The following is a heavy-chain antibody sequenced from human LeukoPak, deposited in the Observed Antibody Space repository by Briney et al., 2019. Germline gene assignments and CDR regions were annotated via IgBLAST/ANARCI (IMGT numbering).Heavy chain of an antibody. CDR3: AKEVLNRLIEVY. V-gene: IGHV3-30*02. CDR1: GFTFSSFG. D-gene: IGHD2/OR15-2a*01. CDR2: IQYDGSNK. J-gene: IGHJ4*02. Sequence: PGGSLRLSSAASGFTFSSFGMHWVRQAPGKGLEWVSFIQYDGSNKYYADSVKGRFTISRDDSKNTLYLQMNSLRGDDTAVYYCAKEVLNRLIEVYWGQGTLVTVSS.